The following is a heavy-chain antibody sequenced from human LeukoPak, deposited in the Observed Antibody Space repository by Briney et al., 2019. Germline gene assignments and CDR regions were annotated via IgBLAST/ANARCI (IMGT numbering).Heavy chain of an antibody. V-gene: IGHV4-34*01. D-gene: IGHD3-10*01. CDR3: ARGRWFGESISVHFDY. CDR2: INHSGST. Sequence: SETLSLTCAVYGGSFSGYYWSWIRQPPGKGLEWIGEINHSGSTNYNPSLKSRVTTSVDTSKSQFSLKLSSVTAADTAVYYCARGRWFGESISVHFDYWGQGTLVTVSS. J-gene: IGHJ4*02. CDR1: GGSFSGYY.